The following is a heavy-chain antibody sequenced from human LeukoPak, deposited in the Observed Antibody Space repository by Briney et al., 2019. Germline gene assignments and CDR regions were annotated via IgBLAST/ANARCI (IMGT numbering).Heavy chain of an antibody. J-gene: IGHJ4*02. CDR3: AKDGLLWFGESPFDY. CDR1: GFTLSSYA. CDR2: IGYSGGDI. V-gene: IGHV3-23*01. D-gene: IGHD3-10*01. Sequence: GGSLRLSCAASGFTLSSYAMTWVRQAPGKGLEWVSVIGYSGGDIQYADSVKGRFTISRDNSKNTLYLQMNSLRVEDTAVYYCAKDGLLWFGESPFDYWGQGTLVTVSS.